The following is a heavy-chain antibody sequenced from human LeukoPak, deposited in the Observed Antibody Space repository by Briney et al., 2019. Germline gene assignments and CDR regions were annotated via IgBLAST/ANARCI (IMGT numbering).Heavy chain of an antibody. D-gene: IGHD3-3*01. V-gene: IGHV4-4*09. J-gene: IGHJ3*01. Sequence: SETLSLTCAVSGVSISPYYWAWIRQPPGKGLEWIGYIHTSGSNNQYPSLKSRVTISVDKSKNHFSLRLTSVTAADTAVYYYARLSAAVHLGAFDLWGQGTMVTVSS. CDR3: ARLSAAVHLGAFDL. CDR1: GVSISPYY. CDR2: IHTSGSN.